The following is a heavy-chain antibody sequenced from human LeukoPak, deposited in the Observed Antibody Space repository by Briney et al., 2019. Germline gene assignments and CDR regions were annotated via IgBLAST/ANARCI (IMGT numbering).Heavy chain of an antibody. CDR1: GFTFSSYS. D-gene: IGHD1-1*01. J-gene: IGHJ4*02. CDR2: ISSSSSTI. Sequence: GGSLRLSCAASGFTFSSYSMNWVRQAPGKGLEWVSYISSSSSTIYYADSVKGRFTISRDNSKTTLYVQMNSLRAEDTAVYYYAREGTGTIDYWGQGTLVTVSS. CDR3: AREGTGTIDY. V-gene: IGHV3-48*01.